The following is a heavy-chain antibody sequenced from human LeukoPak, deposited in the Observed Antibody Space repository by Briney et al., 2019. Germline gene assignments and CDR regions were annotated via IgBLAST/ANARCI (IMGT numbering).Heavy chain of an antibody. V-gene: IGHV1-2*02. J-gene: IGHJ4*02. CDR2: INPNSGAT. Sequence: ASMEVFCESCGYIFTVYYLQWVRHAGGQGLVWMGWINPNSGATNYAQKFQGRVTMTRDTSISTAYMELSRLTSDDTAVYYCARVTYSGSAELDYWGQGALVTVSS. CDR3: ARVTYSGSAELDY. CDR1: GYIFTVYY. D-gene: IGHD6-6*01.